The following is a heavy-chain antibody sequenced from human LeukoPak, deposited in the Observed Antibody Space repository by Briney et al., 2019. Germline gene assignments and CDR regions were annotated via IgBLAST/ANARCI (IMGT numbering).Heavy chain of an antibody. CDR3: ARRGYSSSWYMGNWFDP. V-gene: IGHV4-34*01. CDR2: FNHSGST. CDR1: GGSFSGYY. J-gene: IGHJ5*02. D-gene: IGHD6-13*01. Sequence: SETLSLTCAVYGGSFSGYYWSWIRQPPGKGLGWIGEFNHSGSTNYNPSLKSRVTISVDTSKNQFSLKLSSVTAADTAVYYCARRGYSSSWYMGNWFDPWGQGTLVTVSS.